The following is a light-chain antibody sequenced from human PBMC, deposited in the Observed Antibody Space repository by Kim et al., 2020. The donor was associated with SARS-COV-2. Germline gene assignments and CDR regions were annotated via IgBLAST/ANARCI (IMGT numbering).Light chain of an antibody. V-gene: IGLV3-19*01. J-gene: IGLJ2*01. CDR3: NSRDNSGNHLTV. Sequence: LGQQVRSNCQRDSRRSFYASWYQQKPGQAPVLVIYGKDNRPSGIPDRFSGSSSGNTASLTITGAQAEDEADYYCNSRDNSGNHLTVFGGGTQLTVL. CDR1: SRRSFY. CDR2: GKD.